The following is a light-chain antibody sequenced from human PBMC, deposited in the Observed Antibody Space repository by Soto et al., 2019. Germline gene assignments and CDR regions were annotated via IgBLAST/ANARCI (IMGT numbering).Light chain of an antibody. CDR1: SNDFGGYDC. V-gene: IGLV2-11*01. CDR3: CSYGATYPYV. J-gene: IGLJ1*01. Sequence: QSVLTQPRSVSGSPGQSVTISCTGTSNDFGGYDCVSWYQQHPGKAPKLIIYDVSKRPSGVPDRFSGSKSGNTASLTISGLQAEDGADYSCCSYGATYPYVFGIGTRVTVL. CDR2: DVS.